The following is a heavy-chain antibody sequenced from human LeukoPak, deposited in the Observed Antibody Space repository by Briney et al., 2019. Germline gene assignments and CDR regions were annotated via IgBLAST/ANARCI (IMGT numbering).Heavy chain of an antibody. CDR3: ARGGSGRTKADY. CDR2: INPSGDPT. CDR1: GYTFTSYY. V-gene: IGHV1-46*01. Sequence: EASVKVSCKASGYTFTSYYMHWVRQAPGQGLEWVGIINPSGDPTTYAQKFQGRVTMTSDMSTSTAYMELRSLRSDDTAVYYCARGGSGRTKADYWGQGTLVTVSS. D-gene: IGHD1-26*01. J-gene: IGHJ4*02.